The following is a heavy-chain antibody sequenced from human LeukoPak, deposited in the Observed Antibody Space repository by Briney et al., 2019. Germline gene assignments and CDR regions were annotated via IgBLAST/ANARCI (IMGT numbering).Heavy chain of an antibody. V-gene: IGHV3-72*01. CDR1: GFTFNDHY. D-gene: IGHD3-10*01. CDR3: ARGRYFASGTSFHNAFDV. Sequence: PGGSLRLSCAASGFTFNDHYIDWVRQAPGKGLEWVGRSRNKANTYTTDYAASVKGRFTVSRDDSKNSLYLQMNSLKTEDTAVYYCARGRYFASGTSFHNAFDVWGQGTMVTVSS. J-gene: IGHJ3*01. CDR2: SRNKANTYTT.